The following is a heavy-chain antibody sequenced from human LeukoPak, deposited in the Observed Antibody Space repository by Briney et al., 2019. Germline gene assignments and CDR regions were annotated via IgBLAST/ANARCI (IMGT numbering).Heavy chain of an antibody. V-gene: IGHV3-23*01. CDR3: AKQDVSSSAWYR. J-gene: IGHJ5*02. CDR1: GFTFSVYG. D-gene: IGHD6-19*01. Sequence: GGSLRLSCAGSGFTFSVYGMTWVRQAPGKELEWVSAISGSGDITYFADSVKGRFSISRDNSKNTVYLQLNSLRAEDTAVYYCAKQDVSSSAWYRWGQGTLVTVSS. CDR2: ISGSGDIT.